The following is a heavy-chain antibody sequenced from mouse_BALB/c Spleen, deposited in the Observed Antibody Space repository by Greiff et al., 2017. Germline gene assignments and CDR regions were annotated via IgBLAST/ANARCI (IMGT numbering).Heavy chain of an antibody. CDR1: GFTFSNYW. CDR3: TRGPYYYGSSYVDWFAY. Sequence: EVQLVESGGGLVQPGGSMKLSCVASGFTFSNYWMNWVRQSPEQGLEWVAEIRLKSNNYATHYAESVKGRFTISRDDSKSSVYLQMNNLRAEETGIYYCTRGPYYYGSSYVDWFAYWGQGTLVTVSA. CDR2: IRLKSNNYAT. V-gene: IGHV6-6*02. D-gene: IGHD1-1*01. J-gene: IGHJ3*01.